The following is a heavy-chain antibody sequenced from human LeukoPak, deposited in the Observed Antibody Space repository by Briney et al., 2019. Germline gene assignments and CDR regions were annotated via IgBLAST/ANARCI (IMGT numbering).Heavy chain of an antibody. D-gene: IGHD1-26*01. V-gene: IGHV1-69*13. CDR2: IIPIFGTA. CDR1: GGTFSSYA. CDR3: ARRATHDAFDI. J-gene: IGHJ3*02. Sequence: APVKVSCKASGGTFSSYAISWVRQAPGQGLEWMGGIIPIFGTANYARKFQGRVTITADESTSTAYMELSSLRSEDTAVYYCARRATHDAFDIWGQGTMVTVSS.